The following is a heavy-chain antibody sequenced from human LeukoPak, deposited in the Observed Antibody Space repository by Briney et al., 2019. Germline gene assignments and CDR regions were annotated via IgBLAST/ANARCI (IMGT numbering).Heavy chain of an antibody. CDR1: GFTFSSFT. V-gene: IGHV3-23*01. J-gene: IGHJ4*02. Sequence: GGSLRLSCATSGFTFSSFTMNWVRQAPGKRLEWVSTISDGSRDTHYAGSVKGRFTISRDDSQNIVYLQMDSLRAEDTALYYCTTRLRNHFDYWGQGTQVTVSS. CDR2: ISDGSRDT. CDR3: TTRLRNHFDY. D-gene: IGHD5-12*01.